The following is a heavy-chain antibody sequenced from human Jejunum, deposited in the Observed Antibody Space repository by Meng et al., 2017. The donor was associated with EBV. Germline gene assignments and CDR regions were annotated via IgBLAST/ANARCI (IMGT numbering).Heavy chain of an antibody. V-gene: IGHV4-4*03. Sequence: LQEVGPRMEKPLCSLSLTCVVAGGSISDNDWWSWLRKPPVKALEWLGEISHGGSTNYNPSLESRVTISVDKSKNQFSLKLNSVTVADTAVYYCAGNGYYAFEYWCPGILVTVSS. CDR3: AGNGYYAFEY. D-gene: IGHD3-22*01. CDR2: ISHGGST. CDR1: GGSISDNDW. J-gene: IGHJ4*02.